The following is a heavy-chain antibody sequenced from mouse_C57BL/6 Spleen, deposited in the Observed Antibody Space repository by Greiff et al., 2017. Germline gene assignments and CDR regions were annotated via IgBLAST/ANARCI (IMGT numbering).Heavy chain of an antibody. Sequence: EVQLQESGPELVKPGASVKMSCKASGYTFTDYNMHWVKQSHGKSLEWIGYINPNNGGTSYNQKFKGKATLTVHKSSSTAYMELRSLTSDESAVYYCARYDYVSSYYAMDYWGQGTSVTVSS. V-gene: IGHV1-22*01. CDR1: GYTFTDYN. CDR3: ARYDYVSSYYAMDY. D-gene: IGHD1-1*01. CDR2: INPNNGGT. J-gene: IGHJ4*01.